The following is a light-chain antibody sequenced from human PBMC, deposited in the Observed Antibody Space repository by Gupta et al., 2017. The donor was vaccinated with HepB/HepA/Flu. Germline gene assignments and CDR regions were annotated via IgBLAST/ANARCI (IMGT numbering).Light chain of an antibody. Sequence: EIVLTQSPGTLSLSRGERATLSCRASQSVSSSYLAWYQQKPGQAPRLLIYGASSRATGIPDRFSGSGSGTDFTLTISRLEPEDFAVYYCQQDGSSPSTFGGGTKVEIK. CDR3: QQDGSSPST. J-gene: IGKJ4*01. CDR1: QSVSSSY. V-gene: IGKV3-20*01. CDR2: GAS.